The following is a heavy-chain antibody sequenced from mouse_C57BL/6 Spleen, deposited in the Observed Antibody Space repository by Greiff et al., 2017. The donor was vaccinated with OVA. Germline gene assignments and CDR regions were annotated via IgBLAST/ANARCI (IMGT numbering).Heavy chain of an antibody. Sequence: VQLQQSGAELVMPGASVKLSCKASGYTFTSYWMHWVKQRPGQGLEWIGEIDPSDSYTNYNQKFKGKSTLTVDKSSSTAYMQFSSLTSEDSAVYYCARSLYDYDSFAYWGQGTLVTVSA. V-gene: IGHV1-69*01. CDR1: GYTFTSYW. CDR2: IDPSDSYT. J-gene: IGHJ3*01. CDR3: ARSLYDYDSFAY. D-gene: IGHD2-4*01.